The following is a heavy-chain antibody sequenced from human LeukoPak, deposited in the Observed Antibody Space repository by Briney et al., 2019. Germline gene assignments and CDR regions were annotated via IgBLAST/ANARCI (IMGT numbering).Heavy chain of an antibody. CDR3: ARDSGYRLGTFDY. CDR2: ISSSGSTI. CDR1: GFTFSSYE. V-gene: IGHV3-48*03. Sequence: GGSLRLSCAASGFTFSSYEMNWVRRAPGKGLEWVSYISSSGSTIYYADSVKGRFTISRDNAKNSLYLQMNSLRAEDTAVYYCARDSGYRLGTFDYWGQGTLVTVSS. J-gene: IGHJ4*02. D-gene: IGHD5-18*01.